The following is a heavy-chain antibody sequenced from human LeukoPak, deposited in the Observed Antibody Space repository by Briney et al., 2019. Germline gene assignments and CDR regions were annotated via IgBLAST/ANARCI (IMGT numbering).Heavy chain of an antibody. V-gene: IGHV4-59*12. D-gene: IGHD3-10*01. CDR3: ARDSGHYYGSGSSGIFDY. CDR2: IYYSGST. CDR1: GGSISSYY. Sequence: PSETLSLTCTVSGGSISSYYWSWIRQPPGKGLEWIGYIYYSGSTNYNPSLKSRVTISVDTSKNQFSLKLSSVTAADTAVYYCARDSGHYYGSGSSGIFDYWGQGTLVTVSS. J-gene: IGHJ4*02.